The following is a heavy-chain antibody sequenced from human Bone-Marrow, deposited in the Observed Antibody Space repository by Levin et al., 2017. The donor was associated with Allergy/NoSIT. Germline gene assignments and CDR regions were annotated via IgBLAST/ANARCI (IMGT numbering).Heavy chain of an antibody. CDR3: VRDRYPHNSVSYSCVFDY. CDR2: ISAYDYDT. V-gene: IGHV1-18*01. J-gene: IGHJ4*02. Sequence: GKGREGVEWISAYDYDTNYAHKLQGRATMTTDTSTSTAYLELRSLRSDDTAVYFCVRDRYPHNSVSYSCVFDYWGQGTLVTVSS. D-gene: IGHD3-22*01.